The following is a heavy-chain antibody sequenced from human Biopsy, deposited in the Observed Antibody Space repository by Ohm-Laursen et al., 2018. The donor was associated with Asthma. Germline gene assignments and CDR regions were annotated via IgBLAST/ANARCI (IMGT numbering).Heavy chain of an antibody. CDR1: GYTFSDSW. Sequence: GESLKISCKASGYTFSDSWIGWVRQMSGKGLEWMGIIFAANSETKYSPSFQGQVTISVDMSISTAFLQWSSLKASDPAMYYCARFIDGTFFVDYWGQGTLVTVSS. J-gene: IGHJ4*02. CDR2: IFAANSET. V-gene: IGHV5-51*01. D-gene: IGHD1-7*01. CDR3: ARFIDGTFFVDY.